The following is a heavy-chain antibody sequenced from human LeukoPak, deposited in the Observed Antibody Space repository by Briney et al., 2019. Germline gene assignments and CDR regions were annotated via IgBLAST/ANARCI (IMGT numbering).Heavy chain of an antibody. J-gene: IGHJ6*03. CDR1: GGSISSSSYY. CDR3: ARSHVYYDSSGYWGYYMDV. V-gene: IGHV4-39*07. CDR2: IYYSGST. Sequence: SETLSLTCTVSGGSISSSSYYWGWIRQPPGKGLEWIGSIYYSGSTYYNPSLKSRVTISVDTSKNQFSLKLSSVTAADTAVYYCARSHVYYDSSGYWGYYMDVWGKGTTVTVSS. D-gene: IGHD3-22*01.